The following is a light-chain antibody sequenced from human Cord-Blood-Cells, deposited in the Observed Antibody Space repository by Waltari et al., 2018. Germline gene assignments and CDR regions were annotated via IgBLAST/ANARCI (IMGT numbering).Light chain of an antibody. J-gene: IGKJ1*01. V-gene: IGKV3-20*01. CDR1: QSVSSSY. CDR2: GAS. Sequence: EIVLTQSPGTLSLSPGERATLSCRASQSVSSSYLAWYQQKPGQAPRLLIYGASGKATGIPDRFSGSGSGTDFTLTISRLVPEDCAVYYCQQYGSSPWTFGQGTKVEIK. CDR3: QQYGSSPWT.